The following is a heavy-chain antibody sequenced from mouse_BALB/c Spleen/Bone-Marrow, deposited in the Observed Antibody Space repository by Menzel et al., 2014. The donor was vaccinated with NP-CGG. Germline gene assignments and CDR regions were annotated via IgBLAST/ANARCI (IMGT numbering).Heavy chain of an antibody. D-gene: IGHD2-14*01. CDR3: ARGDYRYDETMDY. CDR2: ISTFSGNT. J-gene: IGHJ4*01. CDR1: GYTFTDYA. Sequence: VQLQQSGPELVRPGVSVKNSCKGSGYTFTDYAMHWVKRSHAKSLEWIGLISTFSGNTNYNQKFKGKATMTVDKSSSTAYMELARLTSEDSAIYYCARGDYRYDETMDYWGQGTSVTVSS. V-gene: IGHV1S137*01.